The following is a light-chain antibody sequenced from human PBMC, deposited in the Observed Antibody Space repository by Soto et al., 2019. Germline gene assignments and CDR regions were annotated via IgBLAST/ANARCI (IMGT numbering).Light chain of an antibody. Sequence: EIVLTQSPGTLSLSPGERATLSCRASQSVSSSYLAWYQQKPGQAPRLLIYGASSRATGIPDRFSGSGSGTDFTLTISSLEPADFALYYCQQYGSSPAFGGGTKVEIK. J-gene: IGKJ4*01. CDR2: GAS. CDR3: QQYGSSPA. CDR1: QSVSSSY. V-gene: IGKV3-20*01.